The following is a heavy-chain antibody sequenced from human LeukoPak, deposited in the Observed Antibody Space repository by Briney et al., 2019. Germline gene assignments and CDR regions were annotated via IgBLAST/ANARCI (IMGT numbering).Heavy chain of an antibody. CDR2: IYYSGST. CDR3: AAAGTMSNWFDP. V-gene: IGHV4-59*11. D-gene: IGHD6-13*01. Sequence: SETLSPTCTVSGGSISSLYWSWIRQPPGKGLEWIGYIYYSGSTNYNPSLKSRVTISVDTSKNQFSLKLSSVTAADTAVYYCAAAGTMSNWFDPWGQGTLVTVSS. CDR1: GGSISSLY. J-gene: IGHJ5*02.